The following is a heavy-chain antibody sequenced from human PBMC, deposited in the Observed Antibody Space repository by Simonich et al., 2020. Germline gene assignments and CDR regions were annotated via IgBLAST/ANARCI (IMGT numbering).Heavy chain of an antibody. J-gene: IGHJ6*02. Sequence: QVQLVESGGGVVQPGRSLRLSCAASGFTFSSYGMHWVRQAPGKGRGWGAVIWYDGSNKYYADSVKGRFTISRDNSKNTLYLQMNSLRAEDTAVYYCAREDILTGYYYYGMDVWGQGTTVTVSS. CDR2: IWYDGSNK. D-gene: IGHD3-9*01. CDR1: GFTFSSYG. V-gene: IGHV3-33*01. CDR3: AREDILTGYYYYGMDV.